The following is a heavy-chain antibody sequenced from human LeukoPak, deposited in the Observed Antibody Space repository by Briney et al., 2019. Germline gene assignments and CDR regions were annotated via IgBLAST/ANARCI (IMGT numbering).Heavy chain of an antibody. CDR3: ARDSYYYDY. CDR2: ISSSGITI. J-gene: IGHJ4*02. V-gene: IGHV3-48*03. CDR1: GFTFSSYE. Sequence: GGSLRLSCAASGFTFSSYEMTWVRQAPGKGLEWVSYISSSGITIYYADSVKGRFTISRDNAKNSLYLQMNSLRAEDTAVYYCARDSYYYDYWGQGTLVTVSS.